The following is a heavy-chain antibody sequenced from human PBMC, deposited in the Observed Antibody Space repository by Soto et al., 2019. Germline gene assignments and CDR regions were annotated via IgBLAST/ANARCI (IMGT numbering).Heavy chain of an antibody. V-gene: IGHV3-30-3*01. CDR1: GFTFSSYA. J-gene: IGHJ4*02. CDR3: ARDCPYYYDSRGYYGNGY. Sequence: QVQLVESGGGVVQPGRSLRLSCAASGFTFSSYAMHWVRQAPGKGLEWVAVISYDGSNKYYADSVKGRFTISRDNSKNRLDLQMNGLRAEDTAVYYCARDCPYYYDSRGYYGNGYWGQGTLVTVSS. D-gene: IGHD3-22*01. CDR2: ISYDGSNK.